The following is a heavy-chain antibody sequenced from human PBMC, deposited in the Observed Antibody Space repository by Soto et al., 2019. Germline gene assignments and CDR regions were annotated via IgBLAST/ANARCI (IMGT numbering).Heavy chain of an antibody. Sequence: PSETLSLTCTVSVGSISPYYWSWIRQPPGKGLEWIGYIYYAGTTTYNPSLKSRVSISVDTSKNEVSLKLTSVTAADTAVYYCARLGGYYQALDSWGPGTVVTVSS. CDR1: VGSISPYY. CDR3: ARLGGYYQALDS. CDR2: IYYAGTT. V-gene: IGHV4-59*08. D-gene: IGHD3-22*01. J-gene: IGHJ4*02.